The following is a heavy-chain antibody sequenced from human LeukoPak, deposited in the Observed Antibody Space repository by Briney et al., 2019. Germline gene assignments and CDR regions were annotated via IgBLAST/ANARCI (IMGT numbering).Heavy chain of an antibody. J-gene: IGHJ5*02. CDR3: ARDRSICSGGSCFFHPRNNWFDP. D-gene: IGHD2-15*01. CDR2: MNPNSGNT. CDR1: GYTFTSYD. Sequence: ASVKVSCKASGYTFTSYDINWVRQATGQGLEWMGWMNPNSGNTGYAQKFQGRVTMTRNTSISTAYMELSSLRSEDTAVYYCARDRSICSGGSCFFHPRNNWFDPWGQGTLVTVSS. V-gene: IGHV1-8*01.